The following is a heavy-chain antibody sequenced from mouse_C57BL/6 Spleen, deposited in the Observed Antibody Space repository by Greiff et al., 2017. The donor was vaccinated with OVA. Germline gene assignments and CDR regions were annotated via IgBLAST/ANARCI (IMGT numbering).Heavy chain of an antibody. Sequence: QVQLQQPGAELVKPGASVKLSCKASGYTFTSYWMHWVKQRPGQGLEWIGMIHPNSGSTNYNEKLKSKAKLTVDKSTSTDYMQHSSLTSEDSAVYYCARVTSYYGSTPDWFAYWGQGTLVTVSA. D-gene: IGHD1-1*01. CDR3: ARVTSYYGSTPDWFAY. CDR1: GYTFTSYW. J-gene: IGHJ3*01. CDR2: IHPNSGST. V-gene: IGHV1-64*01.